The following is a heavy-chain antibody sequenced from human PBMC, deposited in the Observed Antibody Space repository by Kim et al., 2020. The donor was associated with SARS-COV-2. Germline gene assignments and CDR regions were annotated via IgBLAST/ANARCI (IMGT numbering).Heavy chain of an antibody. V-gene: IGHV3-30-3*01. CDR3: ARVRGLDY. Sequence: GGSLRLSCAASGFTFSSYAMHWVRQAPGKGLEWVAVISYDGSNKYYADSVKGRFTISRDNSKNTLYLQMNSLRAEDTAVYYCARVRGLDYWGQGTLVTVS. J-gene: IGHJ4*02. CDR2: ISYDGSNK. CDR1: GFTFSSYA.